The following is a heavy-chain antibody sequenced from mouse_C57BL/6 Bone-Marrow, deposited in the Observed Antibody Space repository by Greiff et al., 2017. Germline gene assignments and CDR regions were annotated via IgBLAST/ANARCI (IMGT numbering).Heavy chain of an antibody. J-gene: IGHJ3*01. Sequence: QVQLQQPGAELVKPGASVKVSCKASGYTFTSYWMHWVKQRPGQGLEWIGRIHPSDSDTNYNQKFKGKATLTVDKSSSTAYMQLSSLTSEDSAVYYCAIWGLLSYYDYGRFAYWGQGTLVTVSA. V-gene: IGHV1-74*01. D-gene: IGHD2-4*01. CDR1: GYTFTSYW. CDR3: AIWGLLSYYDYGRFAY. CDR2: IHPSDSDT.